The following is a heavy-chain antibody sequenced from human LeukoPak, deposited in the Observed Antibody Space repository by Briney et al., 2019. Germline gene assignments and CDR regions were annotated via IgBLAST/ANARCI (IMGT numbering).Heavy chain of an antibody. D-gene: IGHD3-3*01. Sequence: GGSLRLSCAASGFTFSSYSMNWVRQAPGKGLEWVSSISSSSSYIYYADSVKGRFTISRDNAKNSLYLQMNSLRAEDTVVYYCARALRFLEWLSSVDYWGQGTLVTVSS. J-gene: IGHJ4*02. CDR1: GFTFSSYS. V-gene: IGHV3-21*01. CDR2: ISSSSSYI. CDR3: ARALRFLEWLSSVDY.